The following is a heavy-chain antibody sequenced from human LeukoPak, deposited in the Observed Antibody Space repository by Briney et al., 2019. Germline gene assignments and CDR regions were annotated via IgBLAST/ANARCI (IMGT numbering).Heavy chain of an antibody. J-gene: IGHJ4*02. D-gene: IGHD5-18*01. CDR3: ARARGYSYANEFHLDY. CDR1: GFTFTNYA. Sequence: GGSLRLSCAASGFTFTNYAMSWVRQAPGKGLEWVSAIRGSGDMTYYADSVKGRFTVARDNSKTTLYLQMNSLRAEDTAVYYCARARGYSYANEFHLDYWGQGTLVTVSS. V-gene: IGHV3-23*01. CDR2: IRGSGDMT.